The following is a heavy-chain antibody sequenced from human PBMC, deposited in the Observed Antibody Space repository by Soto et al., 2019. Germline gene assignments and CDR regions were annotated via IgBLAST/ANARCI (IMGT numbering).Heavy chain of an antibody. CDR1: GFTFSTYS. CDR2: ISSGSDYI. V-gene: IGHV3-21*01. CDR3: AKDKYSSGPDAFDI. J-gene: IGHJ3*02. Sequence: GGSLRLSCAASGFTFSTYSMNWVRQAPGKGLEWVSSISSGSDYISYADSVKGRFTVSRDNAKNSLCLQMTSLRAEDTAIYYCAKDKYSSGPDAFDIWGQGTMVTVSS. D-gene: IGHD6-19*01.